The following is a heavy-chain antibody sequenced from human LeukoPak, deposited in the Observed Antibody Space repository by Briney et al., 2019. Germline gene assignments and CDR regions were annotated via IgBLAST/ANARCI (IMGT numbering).Heavy chain of an antibody. J-gene: IGHJ4*02. Sequence: GGSLRLSCAASGFTFTKAWMSWVRQIPGMGLEWVARIRSKTDAEIAEYATSVKGSFTISRDDSQNTLYLQMNRLETDDTAVYYCPTDDHTYFSDSSRSYSRGWYFDYWGQGTLVSVFS. CDR1: GFTFTKAW. CDR2: IRSKTDAEIA. V-gene: IGHV3-15*01. D-gene: IGHD3-22*01. CDR3: PTDDHTYFSDSSRSYSRGWYFDY.